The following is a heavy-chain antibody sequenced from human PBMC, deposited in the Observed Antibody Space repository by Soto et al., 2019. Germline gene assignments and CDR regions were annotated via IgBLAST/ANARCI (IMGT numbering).Heavy chain of an antibody. CDR3: AKDPGFDP. V-gene: IGHV3-30*18. CDR2: ISYDGSNK. J-gene: IGHJ5*02. CDR1: GFTSRSYG. Sequence: GGSRRLSWPPSGFTSRSYGMHWVRQAPGKGLEWVAVISYDGSNKYYADSVKGRFTISRDNSKNTLYLQMNSLRAEDTAVYYCAKDPGFDPWGQGTLVTVSS.